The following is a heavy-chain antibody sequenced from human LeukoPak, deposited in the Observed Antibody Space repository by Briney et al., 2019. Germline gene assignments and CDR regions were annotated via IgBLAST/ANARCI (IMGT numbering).Heavy chain of an antibody. D-gene: IGHD6-19*01. CDR2: IYYSGST. CDR1: GGSISSSSYY. Sequence: SETLSLTCSVSGGSISSSSYYWGWIRQPPGKGLEWIGSIYYSGSTYYNPSLKSRVTISVDTSKNQFSLKLSSVTAADTAVYYCARHMASRQWLVPLDAFDIWGQGTMVTVSS. V-gene: IGHV4-39*01. CDR3: ARHMASRQWLVPLDAFDI. J-gene: IGHJ3*02.